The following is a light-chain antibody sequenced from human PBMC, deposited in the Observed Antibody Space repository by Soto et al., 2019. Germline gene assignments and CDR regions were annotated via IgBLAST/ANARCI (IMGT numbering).Light chain of an antibody. J-gene: IGKJ3*01. CDR2: LGS. Sequence: DIVMTQSPLSLPVTPGEPASISCRSSQSLLHSNGYNYLDWYLQKPGQSPQLLIYLGSNRASGVPDRFSGGGSGTDFTLKISRVEAADVGVYYCMQALQTPFTFGPGTKVDIK. V-gene: IGKV2-28*01. CDR3: MQALQTPFT. CDR1: QSLLHSNGYNY.